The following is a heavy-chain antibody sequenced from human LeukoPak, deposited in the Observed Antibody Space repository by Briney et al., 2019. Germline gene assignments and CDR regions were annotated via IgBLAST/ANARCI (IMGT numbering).Heavy chain of an antibody. D-gene: IGHD3-3*01. CDR2: IFHSGTT. J-gene: IGHJ6*03. Sequence: SENLSLTCGVSGYSISRGYYWGWIRQPPGKGLEWIGSIFHSGTTYYNPSLKSRVTISVDTSKNQFSLRLTSVTAADTALYYCGRLRGSAIFGVVILDYYMDVWGKGTTVTVSS. V-gene: IGHV4-38-2*01. CDR1: GYSISRGYY. CDR3: GRLRGSAIFGVVILDYYMDV.